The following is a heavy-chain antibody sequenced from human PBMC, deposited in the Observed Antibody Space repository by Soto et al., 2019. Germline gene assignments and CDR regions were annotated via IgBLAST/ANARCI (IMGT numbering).Heavy chain of an antibody. CDR1: GGTFSSYA. Sequence: QVQLVQSGAEVKKPGSSVKVSCKASGGTFSSYAINWVRQAPGQGLEWMGGIIPIFGTANYAQKFQGRVTISADKSTSTAYMELSSLRSEDTAVYYCARVRRAMLEAYYFDYWGQGTLVTVYS. J-gene: IGHJ4*02. CDR2: IIPIFGTA. V-gene: IGHV1-69*06. D-gene: IGHD3-16*01. CDR3: ARVRRAMLEAYYFDY.